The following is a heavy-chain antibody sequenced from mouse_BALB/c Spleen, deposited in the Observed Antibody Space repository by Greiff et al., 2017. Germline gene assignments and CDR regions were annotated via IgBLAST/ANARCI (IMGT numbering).Heavy chain of an antibody. CDR1: GYTFTSYY. CDR2: INPSNGGT. J-gene: IGHJ4*01. D-gene: IGHD2-3*01. Sequence: QVQLQQPGAELVKPGASVKLSCKASGYTFTSYYMYWVKQRPGQGLEWIGGINPSNGGTNFNEKFKSKATLTVDKSSSTAYMQLSSLTSEDSAVYYCTRTGLDGAMDYWGQGISVTVSS. CDR3: TRTGLDGAMDY. V-gene: IGHV1S81*02.